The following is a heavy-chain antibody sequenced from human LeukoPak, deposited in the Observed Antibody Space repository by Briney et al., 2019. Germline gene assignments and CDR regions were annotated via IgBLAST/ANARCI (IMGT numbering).Heavy chain of an antibody. D-gene: IGHD6-19*01. Sequence: PGESLKISCKGSGYRFTTYWSTWVRQMPGKGLEWMGRIDPSDSYTNYSPSFQGHFTISADKSISTAHLQWSSLKPPDTAMYYCTRQKSGCPPDFWGQGTLVTVSS. CDR1: GYRFTTYW. CDR3: TRQKSGCPPDF. CDR2: IDPSDSYT. V-gene: IGHV5-10-1*01. J-gene: IGHJ4*02.